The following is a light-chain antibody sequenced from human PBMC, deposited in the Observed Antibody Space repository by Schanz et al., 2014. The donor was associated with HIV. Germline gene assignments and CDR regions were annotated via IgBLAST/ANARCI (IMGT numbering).Light chain of an antibody. J-gene: IGKJ3*01. CDR2: GAS. Sequence: EIVLTQSPGTLFLSLGERATLSCRASQSVNSNYFAWYQQKPGQAPRLLIYGASNRATGIPDRFSGSGSGTDFILTISRLEPEDFAVYYCQQDGSSFGPGTKVEIK. CDR3: QQDGSS. V-gene: IGKV3-20*01. CDR1: QSVNSNY.